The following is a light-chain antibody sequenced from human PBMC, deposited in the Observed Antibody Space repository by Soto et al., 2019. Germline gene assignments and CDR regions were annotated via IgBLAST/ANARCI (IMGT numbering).Light chain of an antibody. Sequence: EVVLTQSPGTLSLSPGERATLSCRASQSISSTYLAWYQQKPGQAPRLLIYGASIRAIGIPDRFSGSGSGTDFPVTISRLEPEDFAVYYCQQYGSSPYTFGQGTKLEIK. V-gene: IGKV3-20*01. J-gene: IGKJ2*01. CDR1: QSISSTY. CDR2: GAS. CDR3: QQYGSSPYT.